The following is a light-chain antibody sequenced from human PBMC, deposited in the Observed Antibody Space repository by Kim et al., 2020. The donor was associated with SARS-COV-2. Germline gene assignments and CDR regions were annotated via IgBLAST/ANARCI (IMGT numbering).Light chain of an antibody. CDR3: QQYVAYPYT. Sequence: ASVGDRVTINCRASQGIGNHLSWFQQKTGKAPKSLISVASSVQSGVPARFSGSGSGTDFTLTISNVQPEDFATYYCQQYVAYPYTFGQGTKLEI. V-gene: IGKV1-16*01. CDR2: VAS. CDR1: QGIGNH. J-gene: IGKJ2*01.